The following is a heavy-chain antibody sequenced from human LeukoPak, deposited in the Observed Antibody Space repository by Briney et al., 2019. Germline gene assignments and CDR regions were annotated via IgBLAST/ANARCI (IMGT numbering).Heavy chain of an antibody. CDR2: IYYSGST. CDR3: ARGAEMATTLFEY. V-gene: IGHV4-59*01. J-gene: IGHJ4*02. D-gene: IGHD5-24*01. Sequence: RASETLSLTCTVSGGSISSYCWSWIRQPPGKGLEWIGYIYYSGSTNYNPSLKSRVTISVDTSKNQFSLKLSSVTAADTAVYYCARGAEMATTLFEYWGQGTLVTVSS. CDR1: GGSISSYC.